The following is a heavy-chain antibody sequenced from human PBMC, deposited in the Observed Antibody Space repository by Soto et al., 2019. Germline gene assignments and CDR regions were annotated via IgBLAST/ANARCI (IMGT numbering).Heavy chain of an antibody. CDR2: IYYSGST. CDR3: AINADV. V-gene: IGHV4-39*07. CDR1: GGSISSSSYY. J-gene: IGHJ6*02. Sequence: SETLSLTCTVSGGSISSSSYYWGWIRQPPGKGLEWIGIIYYSGSTYYNPSLKSRVTISVDTSKNQLSLQLSSVIAADSAVYYCAINADVWGQGTTVTVSS.